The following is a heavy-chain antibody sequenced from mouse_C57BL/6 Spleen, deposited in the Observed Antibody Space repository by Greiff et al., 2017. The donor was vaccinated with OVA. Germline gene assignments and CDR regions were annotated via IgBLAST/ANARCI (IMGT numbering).Heavy chain of an antibody. CDR1: GFTFSSYA. V-gene: IGHV5-4*01. CDR3: AVIYYQYYFDY. D-gene: IGHD2-1*01. J-gene: IGHJ2*01. Sequence: EVQLVESGGGLVKPGGSLKLSCAASGFTFSSYAMSWVRQTPEKRLEWVATISDGGSYTYYPDNVKGRFTISRDNAKNNLYLQMSHLKSEDTAMDYCAVIYYQYYFDYWGQGTTLTVSS. CDR2: ISDGGSYT.